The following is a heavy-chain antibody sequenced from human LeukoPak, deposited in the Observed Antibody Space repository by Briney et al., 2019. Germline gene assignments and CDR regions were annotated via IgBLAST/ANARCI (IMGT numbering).Heavy chain of an antibody. CDR1: GFTFSSYA. Sequence: PGGSLRLSCAASGFTFSSYAMSWVRQAPGKGLEWVSAISGSGGSTYYADSVKGRFTISRDNSKNTLYLQMNSLRAEDTAVYYCAKERSWSVVAATLNWFDPWGQGTLVTVSS. D-gene: IGHD2-15*01. CDR2: ISGSGGST. V-gene: IGHV3-23*01. CDR3: AKERSWSVVAATLNWFDP. J-gene: IGHJ5*02.